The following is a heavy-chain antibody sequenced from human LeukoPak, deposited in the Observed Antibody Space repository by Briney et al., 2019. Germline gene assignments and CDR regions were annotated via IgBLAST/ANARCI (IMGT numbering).Heavy chain of an antibody. Sequence: PSETLSLTCAVSGYSISSGYYWGWIRQPPGKGLEWIGSIYHSGSTYYNPSLKSRVTISVDTSKNQFSLKLSSVTAADTAVYYCARGWYYDSSGYYWTPFDYWGQGTLVTVSS. CDR3: ARGWYYDSSGYYWTPFDY. CDR2: IYHSGST. J-gene: IGHJ4*02. V-gene: IGHV4-38-2*01. D-gene: IGHD3-22*01. CDR1: GYSISSGYY.